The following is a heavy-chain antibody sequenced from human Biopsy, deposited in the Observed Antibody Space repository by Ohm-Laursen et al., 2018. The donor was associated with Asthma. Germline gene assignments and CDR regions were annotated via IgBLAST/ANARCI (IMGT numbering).Heavy chain of an antibody. CDR3: ARKAGSCISRTCYSLDF. Sequence: ASVKVSCKSLGGTSNTYVIGWARQAPGHGLEWMGGMNSVIGTTTYPQKFQDRVTITADDSTSTVYMELSSLRSEDTAVYYCARKAGSCISRTCYSLDFWGQGTLVTASS. D-gene: IGHD2-2*01. V-gene: IGHV1-69*13. CDR2: MNSVIGTT. J-gene: IGHJ4*02. CDR1: GGTSNTYV.